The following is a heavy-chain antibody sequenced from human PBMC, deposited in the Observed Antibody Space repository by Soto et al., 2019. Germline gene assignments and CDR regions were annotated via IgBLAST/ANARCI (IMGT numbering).Heavy chain of an antibody. D-gene: IGHD5-18*01. CDR1: GGTFSSYT. J-gene: IGHJ6*03. Sequence: QVQLVQSGAEVKKPGSSVKVSCNASGGTFSSYTISWVRQAPGQGLEWMGRIIPILGIANYAQKFQGRVTMTADKSTSTAYMELSSLRSEDTDVYYCARYPRYSYGDYYYFMEVLGKGTPVTVSS. CDR3: ARYPRYSYGDYYYFMEV. CDR2: IIPILGIA. V-gene: IGHV1-69*02.